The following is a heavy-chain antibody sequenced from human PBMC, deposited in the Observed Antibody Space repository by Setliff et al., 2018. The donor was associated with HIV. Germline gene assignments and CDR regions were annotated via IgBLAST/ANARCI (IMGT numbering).Heavy chain of an antibody. CDR2: IYTSGST. Sequence: SETLSLTCTVSGGSISSGSYYWSWIRQPAGKGLEWIGRIYTSGSTNYNPSLKSRVTISVDTSKNQFSLKLSSVTAADTAVYYCAPRHHKYGFLWGQGTLVTVSS. D-gene: IGHD3-10*01. CDR1: GGSISSGSYY. J-gene: IGHJ4*02. V-gene: IGHV4-61*02. CDR3: APRHHKYGFL.